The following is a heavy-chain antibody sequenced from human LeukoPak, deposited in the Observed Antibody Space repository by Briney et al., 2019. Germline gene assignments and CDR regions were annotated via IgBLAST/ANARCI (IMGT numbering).Heavy chain of an antibody. V-gene: IGHV3-21*01. D-gene: IGHD3-9*01. CDR1: GFTFSNSA. CDR2: IDYDSSHI. J-gene: IGHJ4*02. CDR3: ARDPLRYLRVGHYDY. Sequence: GGSLRLSCAAPGFTFSNSAMNWVRQVPGKGLEWVSSIDYDSSHIYYAASVRGRFTISRDNARNSVYLQMNSPRVEDTAVYYCARDPLRYLRVGHYDYWGQGTLVAVSS.